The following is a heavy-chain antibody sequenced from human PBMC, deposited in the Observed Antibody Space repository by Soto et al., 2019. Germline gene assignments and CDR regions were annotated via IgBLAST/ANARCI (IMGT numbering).Heavy chain of an antibody. D-gene: IGHD2-21*02. CDR1: GFTFSSYW. CDR3: ARDYTIFDFGWRLLFGYYFDY. CDR2: IKQDGSEK. Sequence: GGSLRLSCAASGFTFSSYWMSWVRQAPGKGLEWVANIKQDGSEKYYVDSVKGRFTISRDNAKNSLYLQMNSLRAEDTAVYYCARDYTIFDFGWRLLFGYYFDYWGQGTLATVSS. V-gene: IGHV3-7*01. J-gene: IGHJ4*02.